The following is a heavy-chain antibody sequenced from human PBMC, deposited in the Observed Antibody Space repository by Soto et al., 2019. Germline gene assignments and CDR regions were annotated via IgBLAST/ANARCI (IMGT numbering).Heavy chain of an antibody. V-gene: IGHV4-34*01. J-gene: IGHJ5*02. CDR1: GGSFSGHY. Sequence: QVQLQQWGAGLLKPSETLSLTCAVFGGSFSGHYWTWIRQPPGKGLEWVGEINHSGSSNYNPSLKSRVTISVDTSKNQFSLKLSSVTAADTAVYYCARAGSYLWGGFDPWGQGTLVTVSS. CDR2: INHSGSS. CDR3: ARAGSYLWGGFDP. D-gene: IGHD3-16*01.